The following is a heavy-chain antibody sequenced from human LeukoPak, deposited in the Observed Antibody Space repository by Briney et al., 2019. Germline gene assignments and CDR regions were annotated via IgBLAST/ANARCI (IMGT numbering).Heavy chain of an antibody. J-gene: IGHJ6*02. D-gene: IGHD3-9*01. CDR3: ARGLSLRYFDWLRNYGMDV. V-gene: IGHV1-69*05. CDR1: GGTFSSYA. Sequence: GASVKVSCKASGGTFSSYAISWVRQAPGQGLEWMGGIIPIFGTANYAQKFQGRVTITTDESTSTAYMELSSLRSEDTAVYYCARGLSLRYFDWLRNYGMDVWGQGTTVTVSS. CDR2: IIPIFGTA.